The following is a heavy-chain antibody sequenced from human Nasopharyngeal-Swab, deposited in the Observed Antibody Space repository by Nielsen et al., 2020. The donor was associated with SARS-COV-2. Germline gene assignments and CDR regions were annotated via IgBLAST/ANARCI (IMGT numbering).Heavy chain of an antibody. CDR2: ISYDGSNK. J-gene: IGHJ4*02. Sequence: GESLKISCAASGFTFSSYGMHWVRQAPGKGLEWVAVISYDGSNKYYADSVKGRLTISRDNSKNTLYLQMNSLRAEDTAVYYCARDIPIDYGDYDDYWGQGTLVTVSS. CDR3: ARDIPIDYGDYDDY. V-gene: IGHV3-30*03. CDR1: GFTFSSYG. D-gene: IGHD4-17*01.